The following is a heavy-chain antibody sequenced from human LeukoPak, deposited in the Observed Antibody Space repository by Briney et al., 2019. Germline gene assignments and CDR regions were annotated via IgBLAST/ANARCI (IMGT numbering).Heavy chain of an antibody. Sequence: GESLKISCKGSGYSFTSYWIGWVRQMPGKGLEWMGIIYPGGSDTRYSPSFQGQVTISADKSISTAYLQWSSLKASDTAMYYCAGGVGDVDTAMYFDYWGQGTLVTVSS. V-gene: IGHV5-51*01. D-gene: IGHD5-18*01. CDR3: AGGVGDVDTAMYFDY. CDR2: IYPGGSDT. CDR1: GYSFTSYW. J-gene: IGHJ4*02.